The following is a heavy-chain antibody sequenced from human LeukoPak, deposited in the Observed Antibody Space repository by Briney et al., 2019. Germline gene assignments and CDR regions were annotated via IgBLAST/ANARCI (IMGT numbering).Heavy chain of an antibody. CDR2: IIPIFGTA. Sequence: ASVKVSCKASGGTFSSYAISWVRQAPGQGLEWMGGIIPIFGTANYAQKFQGRVTITADESTSTAYMELSSLRSEDTAVYYCARDAGAVAGTGDYWGQGTLVTVSS. CDR1: GGTFSSYA. J-gene: IGHJ4*02. V-gene: IGHV1-69*13. CDR3: ARDAGAVAGTGDY. D-gene: IGHD6-19*01.